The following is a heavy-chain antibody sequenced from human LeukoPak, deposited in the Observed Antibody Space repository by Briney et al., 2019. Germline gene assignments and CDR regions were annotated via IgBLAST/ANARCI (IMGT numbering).Heavy chain of an antibody. CDR2: IGTAGDT. D-gene: IGHD1-7*01. CDR1: GFTFSSYD. CDR3: ARGRAYNWNYDHWFDP. Sequence: PGGSLRLSCAASGFTFSSYDMHWVRQATGKGLEWVSAIGTAGDTYYPGSVKGRFTISRENAKNSLYLQMNSLRAEDTAVYYCARGRAYNWNYDHWFDPWGQGTLVTVSS. V-gene: IGHV3-13*01. J-gene: IGHJ5*02.